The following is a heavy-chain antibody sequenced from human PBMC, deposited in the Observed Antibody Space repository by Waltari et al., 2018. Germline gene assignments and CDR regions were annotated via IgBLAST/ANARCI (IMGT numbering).Heavy chain of an antibody. D-gene: IGHD3-3*01. Sequence: QVQLQESGPGLVKPSGTLSLTCAVSGGSISSSNWWSWVRQPPGKGLEWIGESYHSGSTNYNPSLKSRVPISVDKSKNQFSLKLRSVPPADPAVYSCARGGGEWLLYWGQGTLVTVSS. CDR1: GGSISSSNW. V-gene: IGHV4-4*02. CDR3: ARGGGEWLLY. CDR2: SYHSGST. J-gene: IGHJ4*02.